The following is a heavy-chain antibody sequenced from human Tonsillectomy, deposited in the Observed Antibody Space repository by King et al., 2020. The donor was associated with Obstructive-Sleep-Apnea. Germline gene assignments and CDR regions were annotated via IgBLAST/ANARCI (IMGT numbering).Heavy chain of an antibody. D-gene: IGHD4-17*01. CDR2: INPNSGGT. CDR3: ARDQAYGDDYYYYGMDV. CDR1: GYTFTDYY. Sequence: QLVQSGAEVKKPGASVKVSCKASGYTFTDYYIHWVRQAPGQGLEWMGWINPNSGGTIYAQKFQGWITVTRDTSISTAYMEMSRLRSDDTAVYYCARDQAYGDDYYYYGMDVWGQGTTVTVSS. V-gene: IGHV1-2*04. J-gene: IGHJ6*02.